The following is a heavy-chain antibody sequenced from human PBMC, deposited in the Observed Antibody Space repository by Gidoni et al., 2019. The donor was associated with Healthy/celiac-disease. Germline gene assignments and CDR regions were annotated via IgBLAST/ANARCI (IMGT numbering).Heavy chain of an antibody. CDR2: IIPIFGTA. V-gene: IGHV1-69*06. CDR1: GGTFRSKA. CDR3: ASGGVVPAAIDAFDI. Sequence: QVQLVQSGAEVTKPGSSVKFSCTASGGTFRSKAISWVRQAPGQGLEWMGGIIPIFGTANYAQKFQGRVTITADKSTSTAYMELSSLRSEDTAVYYCASGGVVPAAIDAFDIWGQGTMVTVSS. J-gene: IGHJ3*02. D-gene: IGHD2-2*02.